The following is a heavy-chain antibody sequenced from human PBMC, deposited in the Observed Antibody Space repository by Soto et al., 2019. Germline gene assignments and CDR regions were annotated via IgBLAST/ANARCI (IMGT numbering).Heavy chain of an antibody. CDR3: ARFSWYDGDSITNYYMDF. D-gene: IGHD6-13*01. V-gene: IGHV4-39*01. J-gene: IGHJ6*03. Sequence: PSETLSLTCSVFGDSISSRSYYWAWIRRPPGMGLEWIASISYTGNTYYNPSLTSRAAISGDTSKNQFSLKLSFVTAADTAVYYCARFSWYDGDSITNYYMDFWGNGATLTVSS. CDR2: ISYTGNT. CDR1: GDSISSRSYY.